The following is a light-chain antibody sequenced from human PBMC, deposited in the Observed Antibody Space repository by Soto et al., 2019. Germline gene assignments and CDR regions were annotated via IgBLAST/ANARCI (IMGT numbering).Light chain of an antibody. V-gene: IGKV3-15*01. CDR3: QQSYNAPFT. Sequence: EIVMTQSPATLSVSPGERATLSCRASQSVSTKLAWYKQKPGQAPRLLIYGASTRATGIPARFSGSGSGTEFTLTISSLQSEDFAVYYCQQSYNAPFTFGPGTRVDV. CDR2: GAS. CDR1: QSVSTK. J-gene: IGKJ3*01.